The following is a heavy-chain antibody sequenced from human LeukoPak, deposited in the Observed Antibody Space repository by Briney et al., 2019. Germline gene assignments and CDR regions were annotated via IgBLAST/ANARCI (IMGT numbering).Heavy chain of an antibody. Sequence: GGSLRLSCAASGFTFSSYAMHWVRQAPGKGLEWVAVISYDGSNKYYADSVEGRFTISRDNSKNTLYLQMNSLRAEDTAVYYCARDLSDNYDFWSGRRGSGSSNWFDPWGQGTLVTVSS. D-gene: IGHD3-3*01. CDR1: GFTFSSYA. J-gene: IGHJ5*02. V-gene: IGHV3-30-3*01. CDR2: ISYDGSNK. CDR3: ARDLSDNYDFWSGRRGSGSSNWFDP.